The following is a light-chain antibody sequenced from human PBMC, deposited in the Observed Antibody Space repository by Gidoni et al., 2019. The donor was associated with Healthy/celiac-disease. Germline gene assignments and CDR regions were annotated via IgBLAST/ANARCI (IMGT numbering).Light chain of an antibody. V-gene: IGKV3-11*01. Sequence: EIVLTQSPATLSLSPVERATLSCRASQSVSSYLALYQQKPGQAPRLLIYDASNRATGIPARFSGSGSGTDFTLTISSLEPEDFAVYYCQQRSNWPRGVTFGGGTKVEIK. J-gene: IGKJ4*01. CDR2: DAS. CDR1: QSVSSY. CDR3: QQRSNWPRGVT.